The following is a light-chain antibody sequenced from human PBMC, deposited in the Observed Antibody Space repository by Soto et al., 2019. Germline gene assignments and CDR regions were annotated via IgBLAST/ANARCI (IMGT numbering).Light chain of an antibody. V-gene: IGKV3-20*01. J-gene: IGKJ1*01. CDR2: HVS. CDR1: QSVSISY. Sequence: EIVLTQSPGTVSLSPGERATLSCRASQSVSISYLAWYQQKPGQAPRLLMYHVSNRATGIPDRFSGSGSGTDFTLTINKLEPADFAVYYCQQHSNSPWTFGQGTKV. CDR3: QQHSNSPWT.